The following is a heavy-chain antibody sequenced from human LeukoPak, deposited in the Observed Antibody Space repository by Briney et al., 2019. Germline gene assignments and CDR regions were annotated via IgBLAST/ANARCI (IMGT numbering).Heavy chain of an antibody. Sequence: SETLSLTCAVYGGSFSGYYWGWMRHPPGKGLELTGEINHSGSTNYNPSLRSRVTISVDTSKNQFSLKLSSVTAADTAVYYCARGRLNHYYGSGSIFDYWGQGTLVTVSS. CDR1: GGSFSGYY. J-gene: IGHJ4*02. D-gene: IGHD3-10*01. V-gene: IGHV4-34*01. CDR2: INHSGST. CDR3: ARGRLNHYYGSGSIFDY.